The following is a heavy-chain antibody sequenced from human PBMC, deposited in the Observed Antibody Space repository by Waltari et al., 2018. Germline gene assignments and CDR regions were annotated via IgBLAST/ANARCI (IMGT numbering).Heavy chain of an antibody. CDR1: YW. D-gene: IGHD2-2*02. J-gene: IGHJ2*01. CDR2: IKQDGSEK. V-gene: IGHV3-7*03. Sequence: YWMSWVRQAPWKGLEWVANIKQDGSEKYYVDSVKGRFTISRDNAKNSLYLQMNSLRAEDTAVYYCARDCSSTSCYTGRWYFDLWGRGTLVTVSS. CDR3: ARDCSSTSCYTGRWYFDL.